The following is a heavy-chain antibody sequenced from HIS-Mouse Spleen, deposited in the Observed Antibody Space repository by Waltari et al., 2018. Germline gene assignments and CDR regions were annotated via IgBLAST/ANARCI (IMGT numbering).Heavy chain of an antibody. V-gene: IGHV4-39*07. Sequence: QLQLQESGPGLVKPSETLSLTCTVSGGSISSSSYYWGWIRQPPGKGLEWIGSIYYRGRTYYHPSLKSRVTISVDTSKNQFSLKLSSVTAADTAVYYCARVDYSSYFDYWGQGTLVTVSS. J-gene: IGHJ4*02. CDR3: ARVDYSSYFDY. D-gene: IGHD6-13*01. CDR2: IYYRGRT. CDR1: GGSISSSSYY.